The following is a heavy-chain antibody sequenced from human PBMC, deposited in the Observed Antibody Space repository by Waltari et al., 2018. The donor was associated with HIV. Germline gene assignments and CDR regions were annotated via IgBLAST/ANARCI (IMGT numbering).Heavy chain of an antibody. CDR2: ISYEAFNK. CDR3: AKDRLQGYYNSNSGERPFDH. Sequence: QVQLLASGGGAAQPGTSPSLSCKTSGNPLGPHGRLWAPQPPGKGLGWGATISYEAFNKYYLDSVKGRFTVSRDGSKNTLYLQMNSLRGDDTAIYYCAKDRLQGYYNSNSGERPFDHWGQGTLVTVSS. CDR1: GNPLGPHG. D-gene: IGHD1-26*01. J-gene: IGHJ4*02. V-gene: IGHV3-30*18.